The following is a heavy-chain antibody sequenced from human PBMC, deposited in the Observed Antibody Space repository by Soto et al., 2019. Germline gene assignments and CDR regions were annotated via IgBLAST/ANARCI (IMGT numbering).Heavy chain of an antibody. Sequence: VHLVESGGGLVQPGGSLRLSCAASGFNFTNHWMHWVRQAPGKGLVWVSRITSDGKSKAYAESVKGRFAISRDNAKSTVYLQMNGLTVEDTAVYYCARESGDWPLNWFDPWGQGTLVTVSS. J-gene: IGHJ5*02. V-gene: IGHV3-74*01. CDR1: GFNFTNHW. D-gene: IGHD2-21*02. CDR3: ARESGDWPLNWFDP. CDR2: ITSDGKSK.